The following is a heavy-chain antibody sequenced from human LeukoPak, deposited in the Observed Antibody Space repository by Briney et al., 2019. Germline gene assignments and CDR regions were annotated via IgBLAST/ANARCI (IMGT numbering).Heavy chain of an antibody. CDR2: IYYSGST. V-gene: IGHV4-59*08. D-gene: IGHD3-22*01. Sequence: SETLSLTCAVYGGSFSGYYWSWIRQPPGKGLEWIGYIYYSGSTNYNPSLKSRVTISVDTSKNQFSLKLSSVTAADTAVYYCARQGRDDSSGYYYGPALYWYFDLWGRGTLVTVSS. CDR1: GGSFSGYY. CDR3: ARQGRDDSSGYYYGPALYWYFDL. J-gene: IGHJ2*01.